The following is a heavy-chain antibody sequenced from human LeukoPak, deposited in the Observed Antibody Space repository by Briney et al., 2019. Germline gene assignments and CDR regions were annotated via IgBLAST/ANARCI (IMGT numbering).Heavy chain of an antibody. J-gene: IGHJ4*02. D-gene: IGHD5-12*01. Sequence: GGSLRLSCTASGFTFDDYTMHWVRQAPGKGLEWVSLISWDGGSTYYADSVKGRFTISRDNSKNSLYLQMNSLRTEDTALYYCAKDARGGYDWDYFDYWGQGTLVTVSS. CDR1: GFTFDDYT. CDR3: AKDARGGYDWDYFDY. CDR2: ISWDGGST. V-gene: IGHV3-43*01.